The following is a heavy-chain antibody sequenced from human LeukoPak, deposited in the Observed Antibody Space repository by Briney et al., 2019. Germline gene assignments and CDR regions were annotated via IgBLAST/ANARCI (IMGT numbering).Heavy chain of an antibody. J-gene: IGHJ5*02. Sequence: GGSLRLSCAASGFTFSGYAMTWVRQGPGKGLEWVSYISSSSSTIYYADSVKGRFTISRDNAKNSLYLQMNSLRAEDTAVYYCARVYGDNWFDPWGQGTLVTVSS. D-gene: IGHD4-17*01. CDR2: ISSSSSTI. CDR1: GFTFSGYA. CDR3: ARVYGDNWFDP. V-gene: IGHV3-48*01.